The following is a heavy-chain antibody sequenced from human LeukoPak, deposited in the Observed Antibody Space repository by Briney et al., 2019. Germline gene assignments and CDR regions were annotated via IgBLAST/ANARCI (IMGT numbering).Heavy chain of an antibody. CDR2: ISGSGGST. D-gene: IGHD3-16*01. V-gene: IGHV3-23*01. J-gene: IGHJ1*01. CDR3: AKGYSLDVWVSLHY. Sequence: GESLGLFHEASGFTFSRYAMSWVRQAPRKGLEWVADISGSGGSTFYADSVKGRFSISRDNSMNTLYLQMNSLRVEDTAVYYCAKGYSLDVWVSLHYWGQGAL. CDR1: GFTFSRYA.